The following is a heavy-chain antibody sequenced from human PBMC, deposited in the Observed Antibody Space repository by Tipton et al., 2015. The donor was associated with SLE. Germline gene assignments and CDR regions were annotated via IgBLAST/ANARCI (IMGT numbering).Heavy chain of an antibody. CDR1: GYDFTTYW. J-gene: IGHJ5*02. CDR2: IYPGDSDT. D-gene: IGHD5-12*01. Sequence: QLVQSGAEVKKPGESLKISCKVSGYDFTTYWIAWVRQMPGKGLEWMAMIYPGDSDTRYSPSFQGQVTMSVDKSISTAYLQWSSLKASDTAMYYCARQGLATTPYYNWLDPWGQGTLVTVSS. CDR3: ARQGLATTPYYNWLDP. V-gene: IGHV5-51*01.